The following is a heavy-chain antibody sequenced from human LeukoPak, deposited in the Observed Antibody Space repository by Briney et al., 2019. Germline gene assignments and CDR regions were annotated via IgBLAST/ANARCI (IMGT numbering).Heavy chain of an antibody. CDR2: LYTGGTT. V-gene: IGHV3-66*01. D-gene: IGHD5-12*01. Sequence: PGGSLRLSCSASGFTFGDYGMSWVRQAPGKGLEWVSVLYTGGTTYYADSVKGRFTISRDNSKNTVYLDMNSLRAEDTAVYYCARAVDIVPTTPFDLWGQGTMVTVSS. CDR1: GFTFGDYG. CDR3: ARAVDIVPTTPFDL. J-gene: IGHJ3*01.